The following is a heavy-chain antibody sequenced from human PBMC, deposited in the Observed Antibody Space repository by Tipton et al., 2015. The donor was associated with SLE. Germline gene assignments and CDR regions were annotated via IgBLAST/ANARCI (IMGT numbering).Heavy chain of an antibody. D-gene: IGHD7-27*01. J-gene: IGHJ4*02. V-gene: IGHV3-48*04. Sequence: SLRLSCAASGFTFSTYSMNWVRQAPGKGLEWVSYISSSGSTIYYADSVKGRFTISRDNAKNSLYLQMNSLRAEDTAVYYCARDLNWDYYFDYWGQGTLVTVSS. CDR2: ISSSGSTI. CDR1: GFTFSTYS. CDR3: ARDLNWDYYFDY.